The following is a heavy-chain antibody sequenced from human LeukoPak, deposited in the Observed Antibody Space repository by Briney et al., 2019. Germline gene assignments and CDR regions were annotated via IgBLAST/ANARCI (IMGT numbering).Heavy chain of an antibody. CDR1: GDTFSSYA. Sequence: ASVKVSCKASGDTFSSYAYNWVRQAPGQGLEWMGRIIPLLGFTNYAQKLQGRVTMTADKSTSTAYMELSSLRAEDTAVYYCAREEGWVADFPTDALDIWGQGTMVTVSS. CDR3: AREEGWVADFPTDALDI. CDR2: IIPLLGFT. D-gene: IGHD2-15*01. J-gene: IGHJ3*02. V-gene: IGHV1-69*04.